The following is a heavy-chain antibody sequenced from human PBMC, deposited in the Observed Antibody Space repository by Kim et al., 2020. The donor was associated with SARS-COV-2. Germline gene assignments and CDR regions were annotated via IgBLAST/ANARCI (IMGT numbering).Heavy chain of an antibody. V-gene: IGHV4-34*01. Sequence: SETLSLTCAVYGGSFSGYYWSWIRQPPGKGLEWIGEINHSGSTNYNPSLKSRVTISVDTSKNQFSLKLSSVTAADTAVYYCATDYSDSSGYPLGYYGTDV. D-gene: IGHD3-22*01. J-gene: IGHJ6*01. CDR1: GGSFSGYY. CDR2: INHSGST. CDR3: ATDYSDSSGYPLGYYGTDV.